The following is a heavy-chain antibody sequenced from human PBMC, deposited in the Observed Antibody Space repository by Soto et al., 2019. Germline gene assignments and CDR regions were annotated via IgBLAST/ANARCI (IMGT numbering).Heavy chain of an antibody. CDR2: VNSDGSIT. Sequence: EVRLEESGGGLVQPGGSLRLSCAASGFTFDSYWMYWVRQAPGKGLVWVSRVNSDGSITTYADSVKGRFTISRDNAKNTLSLQMNSLRVEYTAVYYCATSKGAVVISPYFFAYWGQGALVTVSS. J-gene: IGHJ4*02. CDR3: ATSKGAVVISPYFFAY. CDR1: GFTFDSYW. D-gene: IGHD2-21*01. V-gene: IGHV3-74*01.